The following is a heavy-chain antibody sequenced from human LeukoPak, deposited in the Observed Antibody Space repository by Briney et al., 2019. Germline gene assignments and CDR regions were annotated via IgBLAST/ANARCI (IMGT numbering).Heavy chain of an antibody. J-gene: IGHJ3*02. CDR2: INPNSGGT. V-gene: IGHV1-2*02. Sequence: GASVKVSCKASGYTFTGYYMHWVRQAPGQGLEWMGWINPNSGGTNYAQKFQGRVTMTRDTSISTAYMELSRLRSDDTAVYYCASRPSLATASFDIWGQGTMVTVSS. CDR3: ASRPSLATASFDI. CDR1: GYTFTGYY. D-gene: IGHD1-1*01.